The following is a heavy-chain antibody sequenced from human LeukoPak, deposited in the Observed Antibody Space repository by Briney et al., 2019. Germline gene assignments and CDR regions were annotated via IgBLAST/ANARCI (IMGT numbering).Heavy chain of an antibody. J-gene: IGHJ6*03. D-gene: IGHD4-17*01. CDR2: IYYSGST. V-gene: IGHV4-39*07. CDR1: GASISTSAYY. CDR3: ARWTTVTTFFSYYYYMDV. Sequence: SETLSLTCSVSGASISTSAYYWGWIRQPPGKGLEWIGSIYYSGSTYYNASLKSRVTISVDTSKDQFSLKLSSVTAADTAVYYCARWTTVTTFFSYYYYMDVWGKGTTVTISS.